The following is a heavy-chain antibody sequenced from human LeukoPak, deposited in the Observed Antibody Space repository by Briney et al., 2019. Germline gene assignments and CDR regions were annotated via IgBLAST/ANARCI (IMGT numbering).Heavy chain of an antibody. J-gene: IGHJ5*02. CDR3: ARSITIFGVVIRNNWFDP. V-gene: IGHV1-18*01. CDR2: ISAYNGNT. D-gene: IGHD3-3*01. CDR1: GYTFTSYG. Sequence: GASVKVSCKASGYTFTSYGISWVRQAPGQGLEWMGWISAYNGNTNYAQKLQGRVTMTTDTSTSTAYMELGSLRSEDTAVYYCARSITIFGVVIRNNWFDPWGQGTLVTVSS.